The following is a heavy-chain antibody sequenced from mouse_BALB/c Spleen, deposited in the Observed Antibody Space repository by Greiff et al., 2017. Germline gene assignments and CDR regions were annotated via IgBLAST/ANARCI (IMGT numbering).Heavy chain of an antibody. CDR1: GYTFTDYA. V-gene: IGHV1S137*01. J-gene: IGHJ2*01. CDR2: ISTYYGDA. CDR3: ARRYFDY. Sequence: QVQLKESGAELVRPGVSVKISCKGSGYTFTDYAMHWVKQSHAKSLEWIGVISTYYGDASYNQKFKGKATMTVDKSSSTAYMELARLTSEDSAIYYCARRYFDYWGQGTTLTVSS.